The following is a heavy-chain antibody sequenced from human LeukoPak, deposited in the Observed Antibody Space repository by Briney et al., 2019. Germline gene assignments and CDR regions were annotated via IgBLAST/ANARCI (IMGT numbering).Heavy chain of an antibody. J-gene: IGHJ4*02. CDR1: GGTFSSYA. CDR3: ASDRRDGYNFDFDY. CDR2: IIPIFGTA. Sequence: GAPVKVSCKASGGTFSSYAISWVRQAPGQQLEWMGGIIPIFGTANYAQKFQGRVTITTDESTSTAYMEVSSLRSEDTAVYYCASDRRDGYNFDFDYWGQGTLVTVSS. D-gene: IGHD5-24*01. V-gene: IGHV1-69*05.